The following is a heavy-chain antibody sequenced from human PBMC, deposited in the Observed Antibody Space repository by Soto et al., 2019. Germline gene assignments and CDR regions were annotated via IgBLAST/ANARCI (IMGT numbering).Heavy chain of an antibody. CDR1: GYTLTTYG. CDR3: ARVIGAKELHGMDV. Sequence: QVQLVQSGAEVKNPGASVKVSCKASGYTLTTYGISWVRQAPGQGLEWMGWISVYNGNTNYAQKVQGRVTMTTDTSTSTAYMERRSLKSDDTAVYYCARVIGAKELHGMDVWGQGTTVTVSS. CDR2: ISVYNGNT. J-gene: IGHJ6*02. V-gene: IGHV1-18*01. D-gene: IGHD1-26*01.